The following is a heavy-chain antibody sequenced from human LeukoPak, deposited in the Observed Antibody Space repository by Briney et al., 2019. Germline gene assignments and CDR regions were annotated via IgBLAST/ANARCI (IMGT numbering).Heavy chain of an antibody. V-gene: IGHV1-18*01. CDR2: ISAYNGNT. D-gene: IGHD5-24*01. CDR1: GYTFTSYG. Sequence: ASVKVSCKASGYTFTSYGISWVRQAPGQGLEWMGWISAYNGNTNYAQKLQGRVTMTTDTSTSTAYMELRSLRSEDTAVYYCARASNGYNYPDYWGQGTLVTVSS. CDR3: ARASNGYNYPDY. J-gene: IGHJ4*02.